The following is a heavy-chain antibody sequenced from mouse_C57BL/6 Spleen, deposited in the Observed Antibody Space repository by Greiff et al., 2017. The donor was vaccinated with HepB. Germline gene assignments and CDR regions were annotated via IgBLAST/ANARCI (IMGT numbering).Heavy chain of an antibody. V-gene: IGHV1-4*01. Sequence: QVQLKESGAELARPGASVKMSCKASGYTFTSYTMHRVKQRPGQGLEWIGYINPSSGYTKYNQKFKDKATLTADKSSSTAYMRLSSLTSEDSAVYYCAREGGTTVVAEDYYAMDYWGHGTSVTVSS. CDR1: GYTFTSYT. CDR3: AREGGTTVVAEDYYAMDY. D-gene: IGHD1-1*01. J-gene: IGHJ4*01. CDR2: INPSSGYT.